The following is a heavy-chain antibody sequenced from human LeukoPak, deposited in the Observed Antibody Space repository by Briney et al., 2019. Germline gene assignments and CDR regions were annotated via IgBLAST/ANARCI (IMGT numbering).Heavy chain of an antibody. V-gene: IGHV4-59*01. CDR3: ARDRNPGDY. CDR2: IYYSGST. Sequence: SETLSLTCTVSGGSISSFDWSWIRQPPGQGLGWIGYIYYSGSTNYNPSLKCRVTISVDPSKNQFSLKLSSVTAADTAVYYCARDRNPGDYWGQGTLVTVSS. D-gene: IGHD1-1*01. J-gene: IGHJ4*02. CDR1: GGSISSFD.